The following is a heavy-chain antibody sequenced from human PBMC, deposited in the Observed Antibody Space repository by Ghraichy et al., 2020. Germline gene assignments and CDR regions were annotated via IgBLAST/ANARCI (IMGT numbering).Heavy chain of an antibody. D-gene: IGHD5-18*01. CDR1: GFISNNYA. V-gene: IGHV3-23*01. Sequence: GGSLRLSCAASGFISNNYAMRWVRQAPGKGLEWVSGISGSGGSTNFADSVKGRFTISRDNSKNTLYLQMNYLRAEDTAIYYCAKAMARYSDGGGRAFDIWGQGTMVTVSS. CDR3: AKAMARYSDGGGRAFDI. CDR2: ISGSGGST. J-gene: IGHJ3*02.